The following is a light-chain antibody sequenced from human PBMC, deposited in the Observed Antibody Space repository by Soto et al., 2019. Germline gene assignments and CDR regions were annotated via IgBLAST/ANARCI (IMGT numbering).Light chain of an antibody. V-gene: IGLV2-8*01. J-gene: IGLJ2*01. CDR2: EVS. CDR3: SSYEGSNNVV. Sequence: QSVLTQPPSASGSPGQSVTISCTGTSSDVGGYNYVSWYQQHPVKAPKLMIYEVSKRPSGVPDRFSGSKSGNTASPTVSGLHAEPAGDYYCSSYEGSNNVVFGGGTQLTVL. CDR1: SSDVGGYNY.